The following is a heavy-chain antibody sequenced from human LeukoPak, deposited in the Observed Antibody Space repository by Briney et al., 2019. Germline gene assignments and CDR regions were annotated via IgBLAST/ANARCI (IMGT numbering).Heavy chain of an antibody. D-gene: IGHD3-22*01. CDR3: ARDRYSSGYYGFDY. CDR1: GGSISSYY. CDR2: IYTSGST. Sequence: SETLSLTCTVSGGSISSYYWNWIRQPAGKGLEWIGRIYTSGSTNYNPSLKSRVTMSVDTSKNQFSLKLSSVTAADTAVYYCARDRYSSGYYGFDYWGQGTLVTVSS. J-gene: IGHJ4*02. V-gene: IGHV4-4*07.